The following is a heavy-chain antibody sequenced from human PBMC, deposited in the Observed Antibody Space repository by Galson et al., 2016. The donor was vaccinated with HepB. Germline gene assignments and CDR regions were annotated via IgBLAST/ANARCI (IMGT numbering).Heavy chain of an antibody. Sequence: SLRLSCAASGFTFASYTMSWIRQAPGKGLEWVSALSGNSDDSYYADSIMGRFTIPRDNSKNTLYLQINSPRAEDTAVYYCARDTFTSSSWSLDSWGQGTLVTVAS. D-gene: IGHD6-13*01. J-gene: IGHJ4*02. CDR2: LSGNSDDS. CDR1: GFTFASYT. V-gene: IGHV3-23*01. CDR3: ARDTFTSSSWSLDS.